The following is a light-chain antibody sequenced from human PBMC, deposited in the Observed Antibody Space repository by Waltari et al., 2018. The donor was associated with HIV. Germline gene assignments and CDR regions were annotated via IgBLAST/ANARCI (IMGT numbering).Light chain of an antibody. CDR2: GVS. J-gene: IGLJ3*02. CDR3: SSYTTSSTLGM. Sequence: QSALTQPASVSGSPGQSITISCTGTSSDVGGFNYVSWYQHHPGKAPKLMIYGVSNRPAGFDNRFSGSKSGNTASLTISGLQAEDEADYYCSSYTTSSTLGMFGGGTKLTVL. V-gene: IGLV2-14*01. CDR1: SSDVGGFNY.